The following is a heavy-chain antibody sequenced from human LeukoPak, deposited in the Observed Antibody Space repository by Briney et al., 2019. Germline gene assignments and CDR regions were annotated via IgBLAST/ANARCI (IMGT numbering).Heavy chain of an antibody. V-gene: IGHV4-39*07. CDR2: IYYSGSS. CDR1: GVSVRSRTYY. D-gene: IGHD1-1*01. CDR3: ARGPGGTTDSVDY. J-gene: IGHJ4*02. Sequence: PSETLSLTCSVSGVSVRSRTYYWGWIRQPPGKGLEWVGHIYYSGSSFYNPSLRSRVTTSGDASKSQFSLKLNSVTDADTAVYYCARGPGGTTDSVDYWGQGTLVAVSS.